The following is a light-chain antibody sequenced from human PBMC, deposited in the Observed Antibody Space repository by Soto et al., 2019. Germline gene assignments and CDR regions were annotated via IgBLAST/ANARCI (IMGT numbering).Light chain of an antibody. V-gene: IGLV1-40*01. CDR3: QSYDRSLSGWV. CDR1: SSNIGAGYD. J-gene: IGLJ3*02. Sequence: QSVLTQPPSVSGAPGQRVTISCTESSSNIGAGYDVHWYQQLPGTARKLLIDGNSNRPSGVPDRFSSSKGGTAASLAITGVQAEDEADYYCQSYDRSLSGWVFGGGTKRTVL. CDR2: GNS.